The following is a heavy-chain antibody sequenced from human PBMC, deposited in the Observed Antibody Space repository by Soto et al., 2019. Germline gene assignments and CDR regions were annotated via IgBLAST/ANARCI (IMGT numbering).Heavy chain of an antibody. CDR2: IYHSGST. D-gene: IGHD3-10*01. J-gene: IGHJ5*02. CDR1: GGSISSSNW. V-gene: IGHV4-4*02. CDR3: ALYGSGSFNWFDP. Sequence: SETLSLTCAVSGGSISSSNWWSWVRQPPGKGLEWIGEIYHSGSTNYNPSLKSRVTISVDKSKNQFSLKLSSVTAADTAVYYWALYGSGSFNWFDPWGQGTLVTVSS.